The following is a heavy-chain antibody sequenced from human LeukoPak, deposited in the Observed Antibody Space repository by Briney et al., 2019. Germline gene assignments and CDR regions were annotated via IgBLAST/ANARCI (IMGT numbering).Heavy chain of an antibody. CDR3: ARSTYSYGRYYYYYYMDV. D-gene: IGHD5-18*01. J-gene: IGHJ6*03. CDR1: GFTVSSNY. Sequence: PGGSLRLSCAASGFTVSSNYMSWVRQAPGKGLEWVSVIYSGGSTYYADSVKGRFTISRDNSKNTLYLQMNSLRAEDTAVYYCARSTYSYGRYYYYYYMDVWGKGTTVTISS. V-gene: IGHV3-66*01. CDR2: IYSGGST.